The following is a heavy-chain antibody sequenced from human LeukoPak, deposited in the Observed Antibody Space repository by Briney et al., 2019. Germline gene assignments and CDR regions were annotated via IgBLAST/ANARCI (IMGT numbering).Heavy chain of an antibody. Sequence: ASLKVSCKASGYTFPTYGLSWVRQAPGQGLEWMGWISSYNGDTNYTLKYQGRVTMTTDTSTSTAYMELKNLTSDDTALYYCIAGYLYSDYWGQGTLVTVSS. CDR3: IAGYLYSDY. V-gene: IGHV1-18*01. J-gene: IGHJ4*02. CDR2: ISSYNGDT. CDR1: GYTFPTYG. D-gene: IGHD2-2*03.